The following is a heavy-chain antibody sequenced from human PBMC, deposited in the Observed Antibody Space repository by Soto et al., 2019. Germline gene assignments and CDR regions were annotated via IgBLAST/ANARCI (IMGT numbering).Heavy chain of an antibody. CDR2: IKSKTEGGTT. CDR1: GFTFPNAW. J-gene: IGHJ6*02. CDR3: TATPLLGGNYLRGVVYYYYNLDV. D-gene: IGHD3-10*01. V-gene: IGHV3-15*07. Sequence: EVQLVESGGGLVKPGGSLRLSCAASGFTFPNAWMNWVRQAPGKGLEWVGRIKSKTEGGTTDYAAPVKGRFIISRDDSKNTLYLQMNSLKTEDTAMYYCTATPLLGGNYLRGVVYYYYNLDVWGLGTTVTVS.